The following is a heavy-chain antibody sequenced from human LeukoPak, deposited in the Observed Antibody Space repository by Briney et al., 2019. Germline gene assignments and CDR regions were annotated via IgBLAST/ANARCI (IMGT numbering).Heavy chain of an antibody. J-gene: IGHJ5*02. CDR1: GYTFTSNA. Sequence: ASVKVSCKASGYTFTSNAMNWVRQAPGQRPEWMGWINTGNGNTKYSQKFQGRVTISRDTSANTAYMEVSSLRSEDTAVYYCARGVAEGLDRWGQGTLVTVSS. CDR3: ARGVAEGLDR. V-gene: IGHV1-3*04. D-gene: IGHD2-15*01. CDR2: INTGNGNT.